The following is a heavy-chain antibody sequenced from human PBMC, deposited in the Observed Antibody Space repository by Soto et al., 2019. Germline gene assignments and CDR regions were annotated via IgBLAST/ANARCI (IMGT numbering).Heavy chain of an antibody. CDR1: GDSVSSNSAA. J-gene: IGHJ6*02. D-gene: IGHD1-26*01. Sequence: SQTLSLTCAISGDSVSSNSAAWNWIRQSPSRGLEWLGRTYYRSKWYNDYAVSVKSRITINPDTSKNQFSLQLNSVTPEDTAVYYCARAVGARDYYYYYGMDVWGQGTTVTVSS. V-gene: IGHV6-1*01. CDR3: ARAVGARDYYYYYGMDV. CDR2: TYYRSKWYN.